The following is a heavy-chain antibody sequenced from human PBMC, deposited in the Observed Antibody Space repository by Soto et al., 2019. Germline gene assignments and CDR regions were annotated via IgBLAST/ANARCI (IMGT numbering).Heavy chain of an antibody. J-gene: IGHJ4*02. CDR1: GFTFNNYA. V-gene: IGHV3-23*01. Sequence: GGSLRLSCAASGFTFNNYAMGWVRQASGKGLEWVSAITASGGDTYSADSVKGRFTISRDNSKNTLYLQMNSLRAEDTAIYYCAKLGSSSWSPNYYFDYWGQGTLVTVSS. CDR2: ITASGGDT. CDR3: AKLGSSSWSPNYYFDY. D-gene: IGHD2-2*01.